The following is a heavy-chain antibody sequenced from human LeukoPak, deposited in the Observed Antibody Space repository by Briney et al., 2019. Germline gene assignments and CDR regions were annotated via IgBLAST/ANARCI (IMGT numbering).Heavy chain of an antibody. J-gene: IGHJ4*02. CDR1: GFTFDDYA. Sequence: GGSLRLSCAVSGFTFDDYAMHWVRQVPGKGLEWVSGINRNSDSIGYADSVKGRFTTSRDNAKNSLYLQMNSLRAEDTAVYYCARDRQWLGLEHDYWGQGTLVTVSS. CDR3: ARDRQWLGLEHDY. CDR2: INRNSDSI. D-gene: IGHD6-19*01. V-gene: IGHV3-9*01.